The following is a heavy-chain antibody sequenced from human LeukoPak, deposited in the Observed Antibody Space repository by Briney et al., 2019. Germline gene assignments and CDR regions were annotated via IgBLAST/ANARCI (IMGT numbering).Heavy chain of an antibody. V-gene: IGHV3-20*04. Sequence: GGSLRLSCAASGFTFDDHGMSWVRQVPGKGLEWVSGINWNGGSTGYADSVKGRFTISRDNARNLLHLQMNSLRAEDTALYFCVRDQDWAFDYWGQGTLVTVSS. CDR2: INWNGGST. D-gene: IGHD3-9*01. CDR3: VRDQDWAFDY. J-gene: IGHJ4*02. CDR1: GFTFDDHG.